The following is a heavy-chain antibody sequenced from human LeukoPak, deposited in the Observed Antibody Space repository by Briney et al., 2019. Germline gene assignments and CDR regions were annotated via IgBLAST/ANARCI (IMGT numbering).Heavy chain of an antibody. CDR2: IKEDGSEK. D-gene: IGHD6-19*01. CDR3: ASTAGYSSGWYA. CDR1: GFTFSSYW. J-gene: IGHJ5*02. Sequence: GGSLRLSCAASGFTFSSYWMSWVRQAPGKGLEWVANIKEDGSEKYYVDSVKGRFTISRDNAKNSLYLQMNSLSAEDTAVYYCASTAGYSSGWYAWGQGTLVTVSS. V-gene: IGHV3-7*01.